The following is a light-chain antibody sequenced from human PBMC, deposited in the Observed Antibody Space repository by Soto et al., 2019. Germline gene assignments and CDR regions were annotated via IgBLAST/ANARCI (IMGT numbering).Light chain of an antibody. V-gene: IGKV3-11*01. CDR3: QQRTNWPLT. CDR2: DAS. CDR1: QSISRS. J-gene: IGKJ4*01. Sequence: EIVLTQSPAILSVSPGERATLSCRASQSISRSLAWYQQKPGQAPRLLISDASTRATGIPARFGGSGSGTDFTLTISSLETEDFAVYYCQQRTNWPLTFGGGTKVDIK.